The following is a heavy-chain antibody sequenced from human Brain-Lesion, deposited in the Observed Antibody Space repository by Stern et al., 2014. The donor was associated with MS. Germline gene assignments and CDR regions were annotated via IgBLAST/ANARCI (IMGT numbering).Heavy chain of an antibody. CDR2: ISRGGTSV. CDR1: GFTFSDYY. CDR3: VRDLCKSRICYPFDY. J-gene: IGHJ4*02. Sequence: QVQLVQSGGGLVKAGGSLRLSCAASGFTFSDYYMRWVRQAPGKGLEWVSYISRGGTSVYYAESVEGRFTISRDNAKNSLFLQMNSLRAEDTAIYYCVRDLCKSRICYPFDYWGQGTPVTVSS. V-gene: IGHV3-11*01. D-gene: IGHD2-15*01.